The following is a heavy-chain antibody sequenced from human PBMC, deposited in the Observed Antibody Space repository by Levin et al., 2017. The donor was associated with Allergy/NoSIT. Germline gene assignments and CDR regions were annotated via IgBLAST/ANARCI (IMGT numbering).Heavy chain of an antibody. CDR1: GFTFSSYD. D-gene: IGHD3-9*01. CDR2: IGTAGDT. Sequence: GESLKISCAASGFTFSSYDMHWVRQATGKGLEWVSAIGTAGDTYYPGSVKGRFTISRENAKNSLYLQMNSLRAGDTAVYYCARAYYDILTGYSSPPDYWGQGTLVTVSS. J-gene: IGHJ4*02. V-gene: IGHV3-13*01. CDR3: ARAYYDILTGYSSPPDY.